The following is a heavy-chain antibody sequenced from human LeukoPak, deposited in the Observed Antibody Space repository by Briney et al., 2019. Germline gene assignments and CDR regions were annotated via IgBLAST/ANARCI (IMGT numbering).Heavy chain of an antibody. CDR2: INPSGGST. D-gene: IGHD1-26*01. Sequence: ASVKVSCKTSGYSFTSYYIHWVRQAPGQGLEWMGIINPSGGSTTYAQKFQGRLTMASDTSTSTVYMGLSSLRSEDTAMYYCARSSAYYNEADIWGQGTMVTVSS. V-gene: IGHV1-46*01. CDR3: ARSSAYYNEADI. J-gene: IGHJ3*02. CDR1: GYSFTSYY.